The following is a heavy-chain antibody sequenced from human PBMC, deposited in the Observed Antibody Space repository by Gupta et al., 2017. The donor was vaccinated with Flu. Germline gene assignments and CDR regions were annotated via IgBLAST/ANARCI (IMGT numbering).Heavy chain of an antibody. CDR3: ARDGAGDCSGGSCYSWFDP. V-gene: IGHV3-74*01. Sequence: KGRVGVSRIKSDESSASYADSVKGRFTISRDNAKNTLYLQMNSLRAEDTAVYYCARDGAGDCSGGSCYSWFDPWGQGTLVTVSS. J-gene: IGHJ5*02. D-gene: IGHD2-15*01. CDR2: IKSDESSA.